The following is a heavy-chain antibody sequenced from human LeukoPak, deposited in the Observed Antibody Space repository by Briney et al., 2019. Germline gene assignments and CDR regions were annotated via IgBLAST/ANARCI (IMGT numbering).Heavy chain of an antibody. CDR2: IYYSGST. CDR1: GGSISSYY. V-gene: IGHV4-59*01. CDR3: ARGAAGDDYNPHYFDY. D-gene: IGHD5-24*01. J-gene: IGHJ4*02. Sequence: PSETLSLTCTVSGGSISSYYWSWIRQPPGKGLEWIGYIYYSGSTNYNPSLKSRVTISVDTSKNQFSLKLSSVTAADTAVYYCARGAAGDDYNPHYFDYWGQGTLVTVPS.